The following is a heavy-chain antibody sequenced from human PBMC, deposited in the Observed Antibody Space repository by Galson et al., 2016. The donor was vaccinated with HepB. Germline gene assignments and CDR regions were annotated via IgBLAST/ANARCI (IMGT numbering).Heavy chain of an antibody. CDR3: TTDSDPRSSYYDYYYTMDI. J-gene: IGHJ6*04. CDR1: GFTFRNVW. CDR2: VKSKTDGGTI. D-gene: IGHD6-19*01. Sequence: SLRLSCAVSGFTFRNVWMSWVRQAPGKGLECVGRVKSKTDGGTIDYAAPVKGRFTISRDDSKNTLYLQMNSLKSEDTAIYYCTTDSDPRSSYYDYYYTMDIWGNGTTVTYSS. V-gene: IGHV3-15*01.